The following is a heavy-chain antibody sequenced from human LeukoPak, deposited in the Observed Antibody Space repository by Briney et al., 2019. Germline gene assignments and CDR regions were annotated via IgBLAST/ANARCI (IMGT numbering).Heavy chain of an antibody. Sequence: VASVKVSCKASGYTFTSYGISWVRQAPGQGLEWMGWISAYNGNTNYAQKLQGRVTMTTDTSTSTAYMELRSLRSDDTAVYYCARVDYDFWSGYLNWFDPWGRGTLVTVSS. D-gene: IGHD3-3*01. J-gene: IGHJ5*02. CDR3: ARVDYDFWSGYLNWFDP. CDR1: GYTFTSYG. V-gene: IGHV1-18*01. CDR2: ISAYNGNT.